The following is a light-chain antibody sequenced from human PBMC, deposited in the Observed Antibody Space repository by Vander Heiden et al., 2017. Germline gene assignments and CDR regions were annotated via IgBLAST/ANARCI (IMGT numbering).Light chain of an antibody. CDR1: NIGSKS. CDR3: QVWDNSSDQSI. J-gene: IGLJ2*01. V-gene: IGLV3-21*02. Sequence: YVLTPPPSVSVAPGQTATITCGGNNIGSKSVHWYQQRPGQAPILVVYDDRDRPSGIPERFSGSNSGNTATLIINRVEAGDEADYYCQVWDNSSDQSIFGGGTKLTVL. CDR2: DDR.